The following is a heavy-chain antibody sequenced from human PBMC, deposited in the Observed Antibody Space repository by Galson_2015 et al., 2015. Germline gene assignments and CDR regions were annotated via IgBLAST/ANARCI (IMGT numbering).Heavy chain of an antibody. J-gene: IGHJ3*02. Sequence: SLRLSCAASGFTFNDYYMTWIRQAPGKGLEWISYISSSGDTMQYADSVKGRFSISRDNAENSLSLQMNSLRTEDTAVYYCTTDWGKVEWLDPLDAFDIWGQGTMVTVSS. CDR2: ISSSGDTM. CDR3: TTDWGKVEWLDPLDAFDI. D-gene: IGHD6-19*01. CDR1: GFTFNDYY. V-gene: IGHV3-11*01.